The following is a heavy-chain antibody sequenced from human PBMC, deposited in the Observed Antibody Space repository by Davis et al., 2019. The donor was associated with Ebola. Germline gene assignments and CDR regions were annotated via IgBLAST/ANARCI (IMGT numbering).Heavy chain of an antibody. CDR3: AKDLSPVDTPCWFDP. V-gene: IGHV3-30*18. D-gene: IGHD3/OR15-3a*01. Sequence: PGGSLRLSCAASGFTFSSYGMHWVRQAPGKGLEWVAVISYDGSNKYYADSVKGRFTISRDNSKNTLYLQMNSLRAEDTAVYYCAKDLSPVDTPCWFDPWGQGTLVTVSS. CDR2: ISYDGSNK. J-gene: IGHJ5*02. CDR1: GFTFSSYG.